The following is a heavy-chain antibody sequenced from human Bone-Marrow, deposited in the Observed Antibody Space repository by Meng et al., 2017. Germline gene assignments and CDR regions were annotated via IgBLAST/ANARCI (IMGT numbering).Heavy chain of an antibody. CDR2: LIAVFDKT. CDR3: ARGRRNEPLFDY. J-gene: IGHJ4*02. Sequence: QVQLVQSGAEVKKPGSSVKVACKTSGGSFSTHTFSWVRQAPGQGLEWMGGLIAVFDKTKAAPRFQDRVTFTADESTSTAYMELSSLTFDDTAVYFCARGRRNEPLFDYWGQGTLVTLSS. CDR1: GGSFSTHT. D-gene: IGHD1-14*01. V-gene: IGHV1-69*13.